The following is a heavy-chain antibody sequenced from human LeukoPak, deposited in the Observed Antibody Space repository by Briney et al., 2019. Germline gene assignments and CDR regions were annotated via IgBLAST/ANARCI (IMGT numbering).Heavy chain of an antibody. D-gene: IGHD5-18*01. J-gene: IGHJ5*02. CDR1: GGSISSGGYS. Sequence: SETLSLTCAVSGGSISSGGYSWSWIRQPPGKGLEWIGYIYHSGRTYYNPSLKSRVTISVDRSKNQFSLKLSSVTAADTAVYYCARATGYSYGSDWFDPWGQGTLVTVSS. V-gene: IGHV4-30-2*01. CDR3: ARATGYSYGSDWFDP. CDR2: IYHSGRT.